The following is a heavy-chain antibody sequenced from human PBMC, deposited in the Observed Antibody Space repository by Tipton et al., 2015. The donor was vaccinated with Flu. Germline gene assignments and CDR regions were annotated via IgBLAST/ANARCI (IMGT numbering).Heavy chain of an antibody. CDR2: ISGDGSST. V-gene: IGHV3-43*02. Sequence: TASGFTFDDYAMHWVRQAPGKGLEWVSLISGDGSSTYYADSVKGRFTISRDNSKNSLYLQMNSLRTEDTAVYYCAKDNRDNGYFDYWGQGTLVTVSS. CDR3: AKDNRDNGYFDY. D-gene: IGHD1-14*01. CDR1: GFTFDDYA. J-gene: IGHJ4*02.